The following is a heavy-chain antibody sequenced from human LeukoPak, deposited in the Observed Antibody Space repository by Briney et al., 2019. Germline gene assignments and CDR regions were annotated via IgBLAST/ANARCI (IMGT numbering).Heavy chain of an antibody. CDR1: GGTFSSYX. V-gene: IGHV1-69*13. J-gene: IGHJ4*02. CDR2: IIPIFGTA. Sequence: ASVKVSCKASGGTFSSYXXSWVRQAPGQGLXWXGGIIPIFGTANYAQKFQGRVTITADESTSTAYMELSSLRSEDTAVYYCALPPERRFLEWGNWGQGTLVTVSS. CDR3: ALPPERRFLEWGN. D-gene: IGHD3-3*01.